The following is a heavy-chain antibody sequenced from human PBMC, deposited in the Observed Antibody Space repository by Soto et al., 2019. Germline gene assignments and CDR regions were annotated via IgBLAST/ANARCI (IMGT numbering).Heavy chain of an antibody. J-gene: IGHJ4*02. CDR3: VSSGTTYLFDY. D-gene: IGHD1-7*01. CDR1: GFTFSSYS. V-gene: IGHV3-48*01. Sequence: PGGSLRLSCAASGFTFSSYSMNWVRQAPGKGLEWVSYISSSSSTIYYADSVKGRFTISRDNAKNSLYLQMNSLRAEDTAVYYCVSSGTTYLFDYWGQGTLVTVSS. CDR2: ISSSSSTI.